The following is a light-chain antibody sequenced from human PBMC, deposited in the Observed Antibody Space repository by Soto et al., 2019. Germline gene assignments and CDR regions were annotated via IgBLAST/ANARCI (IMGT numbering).Light chain of an antibody. Sequence: QSALTQPPSVSGSPGQSVTISCTGTSSDVDSYNRVSWYQQPPGTAPKLMIYEVSNRPSGVPDRFSGSKSGNTASLTISGLQAEDEADYYCSSYTGSSTLVFGGGTKLTVL. CDR1: SSDVDSYNR. V-gene: IGLV2-18*02. CDR2: EVS. J-gene: IGLJ3*02. CDR3: SSYTGSSTLV.